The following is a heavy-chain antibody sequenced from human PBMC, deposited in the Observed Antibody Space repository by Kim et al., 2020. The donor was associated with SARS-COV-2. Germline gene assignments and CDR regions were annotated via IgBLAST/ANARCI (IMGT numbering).Heavy chain of an antibody. CDR2: ISGSGEST. V-gene: IGHV3-23*01. Sequence: GGSLRLSCAASGFSFSSNGMTWVRQAPGKGLEWVSDISGSGESTFYADAVKGRFTISRDNSKNTLYLQMNSLRAEDTAVYYWAKSQGGIGYACDYWGVGT. CDR1: GFSFSSNG. CDR3: AKSQGGIGYACDY. J-gene: IGHJ4*02. D-gene: IGHD3-16*01.